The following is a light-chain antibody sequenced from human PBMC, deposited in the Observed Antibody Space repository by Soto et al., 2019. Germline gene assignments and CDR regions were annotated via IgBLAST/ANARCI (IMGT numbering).Light chain of an antibody. J-gene: IGKJ2*01. V-gene: IGKV3-15*01. CDR1: QNIHIN. CDR3: QQYEGWPRT. CDR2: GVT. Sequence: EIVMTQSPDTLSVSPGDTATLSCRSCQNIHINLAWYQQKPGQAPTLLIYGVTARAPGVPARFSGSGYGTDFTLTIRSVQSGDFGVFYCQQYEGWPRTFGLGTKVEIQ.